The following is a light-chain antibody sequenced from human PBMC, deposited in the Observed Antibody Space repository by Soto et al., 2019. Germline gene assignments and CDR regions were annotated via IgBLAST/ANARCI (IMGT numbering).Light chain of an antibody. CDR2: DVS. J-gene: IGLJ1*01. CDR1: SSDVGGYNY. Sequence: QSVLTQPASVSGSPGQSITISCTGTSSDVGGYNYVSWYQQHPGKAPKLMIYDVSNRPSGVSNRCSGSKSGNTASLTISGLQAEDEADYYGSSYTSSSSLNVFGTGTKVTVL. CDR3: SSYTSSSSLNV. V-gene: IGLV2-14*01.